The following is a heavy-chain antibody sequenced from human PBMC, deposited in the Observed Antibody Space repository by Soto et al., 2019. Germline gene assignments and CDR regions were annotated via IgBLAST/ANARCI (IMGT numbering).Heavy chain of an antibody. CDR2: ISSSSSTI. Sequence: EVQLVESGGGLVQPGGSLRLSCAASGFTFSSYSMNWVRQAPGKGLEWVSYISSSSSTIYYAASVKGRFTISRDNAKNSLYLQMNSLRAEDTAVYYCARHPERIAEIGWFDPWGQGPLITVSS. D-gene: IGHD6-13*01. J-gene: IGHJ5*02. CDR3: ARHPERIAEIGWFDP. V-gene: IGHV3-48*01. CDR1: GFTFSSYS.